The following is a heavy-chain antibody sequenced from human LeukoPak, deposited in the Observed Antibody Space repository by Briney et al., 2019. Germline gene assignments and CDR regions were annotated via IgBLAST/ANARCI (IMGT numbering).Heavy chain of an antibody. Sequence: SETLSLTCTVSGGSISTYYWNWIRQPPGKGLEWIGNIYYSGSTNYSPSLKSRVTILVDTSKNQFSLKLSSVTAADTAVYYCARGSGHYTGDYGMDVWGQGTTVTVSS. CDR1: GGSISTYY. CDR2: IYYSGST. J-gene: IGHJ6*02. CDR3: ARGSGHYTGDYGMDV. V-gene: IGHV4-59*01. D-gene: IGHD3-3*01.